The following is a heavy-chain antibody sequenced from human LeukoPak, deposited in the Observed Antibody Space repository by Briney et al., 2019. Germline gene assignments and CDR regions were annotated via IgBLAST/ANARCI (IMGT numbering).Heavy chain of an antibody. CDR3: AKWPLDGYSSGWYYFDY. CDR1: GFTFSSYG. CDR2: ISYDGSNK. J-gene: IGHJ4*02. V-gene: IGHV3-30*18. D-gene: IGHD6-19*01. Sequence: QSGRSLRLSCAASGFTFSSYGMHWVRQAPGKGLEWVAVISYDGSNKYYADSVKGRFTISRDNSKNTLYLQMNSLRAEDTAAYYCAKWPLDGYSSGWYYFDYWGQGTLVTVSS.